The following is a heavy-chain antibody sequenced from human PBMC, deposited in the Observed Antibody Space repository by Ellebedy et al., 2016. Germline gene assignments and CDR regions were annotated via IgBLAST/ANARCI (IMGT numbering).Heavy chain of an antibody. CDR3: AKVRTAMVRGRFSGLVDY. CDR1: GFTFSSYS. Sequence: GGSLRLSCAASGFTFSSYSMNWVRQAPGKGLEWVAVISYDGSNKYYADSVKGRFTISRDNSKNTLYLQMNSLRAEDTAVYYCAKVRTAMVRGRFSGLVDYWGQGTLVTVSS. V-gene: IGHV3-30*18. D-gene: IGHD3-10*01. CDR2: ISYDGSNK. J-gene: IGHJ4*02.